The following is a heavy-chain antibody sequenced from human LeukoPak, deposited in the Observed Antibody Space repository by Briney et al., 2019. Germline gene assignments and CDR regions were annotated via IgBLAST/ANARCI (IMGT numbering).Heavy chain of an antibody. CDR2: IYSGGST. V-gene: IGHV3-53*01. CDR3: ARGLQQQQILGDYYYGMDV. J-gene: IGHJ6*02. CDR1: GFTFSSYA. D-gene: IGHD6-13*01. Sequence: GGPLRLSCATSGFTFSSYAMSWVRQAPGKGLEWVSVIYSGGSTYFADSVKGRFTISRDNSNNTLYLQMNNLRTEDTAVYYCARGLQQQQILGDYYYGMDVWGQGTTVTVSS.